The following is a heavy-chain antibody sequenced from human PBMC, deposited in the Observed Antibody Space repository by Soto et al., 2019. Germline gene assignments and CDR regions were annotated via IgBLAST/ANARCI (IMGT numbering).Heavy chain of an antibody. V-gene: IGHV1-18*01. CDR2: ISAYNGNT. D-gene: IGHD6-19*01. J-gene: IGHJ6*03. CDR1: GYSFTNYG. CDR3: ARDRGVAPPVAGNTHYYYYMDV. Sequence: QDQLVQSGVEVKKPGASVTVSCKASGYSFTNYGITWVRQAPGQGFEWMGWISAYNGNTNYAQKFQGRVTMTTDASTSTAYLELRSLRSDDTAVYYCARDRGVAPPVAGNTHYYYYMDVWGKGTTVTVSS.